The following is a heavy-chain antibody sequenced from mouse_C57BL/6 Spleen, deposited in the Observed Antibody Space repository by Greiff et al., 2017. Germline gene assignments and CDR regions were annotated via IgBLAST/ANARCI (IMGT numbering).Heavy chain of an antibody. CDR3: ARCDDYDGWGDY. V-gene: IGHV1-80*01. J-gene: IGHJ2*01. Sequence: VQGVESGAELVKPGASVKISCKASGYAFSSYWMNWVKQRPGKGLEWIGQIYPGDGDTNYNGKFKGKATLTADKSSSTAYMQVSSLTSEDSAVYFCARCDDYDGWGDYWGQGTTLTVSS. CDR2: IYPGDGDT. CDR1: GYAFSSYW. D-gene: IGHD2-4*01.